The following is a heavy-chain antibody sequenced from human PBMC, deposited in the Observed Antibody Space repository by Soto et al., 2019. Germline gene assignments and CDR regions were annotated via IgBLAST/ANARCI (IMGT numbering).Heavy chain of an antibody. CDR3: ARIGYSYGYFYYGMDV. Sequence: PSETLSLTCTVSGGSISSGDYYWSWIRQPPGKGLGWIGSIYYTGSTNYNPSLKSRVTISVDTSKNQFSLNLNSVTAADTAVYYCARIGYSYGYFYYGMDVWGQGTTVTVSS. D-gene: IGHD5-18*01. CDR1: GGSISSGDYY. CDR2: IYYTGST. J-gene: IGHJ6*02. V-gene: IGHV4-61*08.